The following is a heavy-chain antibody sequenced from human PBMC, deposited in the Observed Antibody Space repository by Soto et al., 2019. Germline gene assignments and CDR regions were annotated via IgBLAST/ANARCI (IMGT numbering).Heavy chain of an antibody. CDR2: ISYDGSNK. CDR1: GFTFSSYG. J-gene: IGHJ6*02. D-gene: IGHD1-26*01. V-gene: IGHV3-30*18. CDR3: AKDRGWELLGTDGMDV. Sequence: QVQLVESGGGVVQPGRSLRLSCAASGFTFSSYGMHWVRQAPGKGLEWVAVISYDGSNKYYADSVKGRFTISRDNYKNTLYLQMNSLRAEDTAVYYCAKDRGWELLGTDGMDVWGQGTTVTVSS.